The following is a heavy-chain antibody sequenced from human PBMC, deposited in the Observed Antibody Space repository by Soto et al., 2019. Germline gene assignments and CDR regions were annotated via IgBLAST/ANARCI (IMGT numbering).Heavy chain of an antibody. D-gene: IGHD3-3*01. J-gene: IGHJ6*02. CDR3: ARSPITLFGEVSIPPHYCSEMDA. V-gene: IGHV1-69*01. CDR2: IIPIFGIG. CDR1: GGTFNRYA. Sequence: QVQLVQSGAEVKKPGSSVKVSCKASGGTFNRYAISWVRQAPGQGLEWMGGIIPIFGIGNDAQRFQGRVTITADVSTGTPYMALSSLRSEDTCLYSFARSPITLFGEVSIPPHYCSEMDAWGQGTTVIVSS.